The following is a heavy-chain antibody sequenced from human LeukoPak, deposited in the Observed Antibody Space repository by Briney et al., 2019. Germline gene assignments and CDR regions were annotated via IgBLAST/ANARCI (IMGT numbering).Heavy chain of an antibody. D-gene: IGHD3-10*01. J-gene: IGHJ4*02. V-gene: IGHV3-21*01. CDR3: AREEEDYYDSGTYYFDF. Sequence: GGSLRLSCAASGFTFTTYSMNWVREAPGKGLEWVSSISSTSDYIYYADSLKGRFTISRDNAKNSLYLQMNSLRAEDTAVYYCAREEEDYYDSGTYYFDFWGQGTLVTVSS. CDR2: ISSTSDYI. CDR1: GFTFTTYS.